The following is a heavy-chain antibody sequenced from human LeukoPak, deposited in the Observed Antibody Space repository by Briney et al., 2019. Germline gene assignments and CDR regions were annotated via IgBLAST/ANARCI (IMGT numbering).Heavy chain of an antibody. CDR1: GITLSNYG. V-gene: IGHV3-23*01. CDR2: ISGSGGGT. J-gene: IGHJ4*02. D-gene: IGHD3-22*01. Sequence: GGSLRLSCAVSGITLSNYGMSWFRQAPGKGLEWVAGISGSGGGTNYADSVKGRFTISRDNPKNTLYLQMNGLRAEDTAVYFCAKRGVVIRVILVGFHKEAYYFDSWGQGALVTVSS. CDR3: AKRGVVIRVILVGFHKEAYYFDS.